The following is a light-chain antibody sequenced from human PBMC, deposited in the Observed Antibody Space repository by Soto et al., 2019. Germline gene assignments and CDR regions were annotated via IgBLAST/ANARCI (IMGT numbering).Light chain of an antibody. CDR1: NSNIGSNT. Sequence: QSVLTQPPSASGTPGQRVTISCSGSNSNIGSNTVYWYQQLPGTAPKLLIYSNNQRPSGVPDRFSGSKSGTSASLAISGLRSEDEADYYCAAWDDSLSVLYVFGTGTKLTVL. J-gene: IGLJ1*01. CDR3: AAWDDSLSVLYV. V-gene: IGLV1-47*02. CDR2: SNN.